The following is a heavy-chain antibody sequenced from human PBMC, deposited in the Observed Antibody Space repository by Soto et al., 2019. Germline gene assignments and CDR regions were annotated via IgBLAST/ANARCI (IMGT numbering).Heavy chain of an antibody. J-gene: IGHJ4*02. V-gene: IGHV4-38-2*02. CDR2: VYHSGST. D-gene: IGHD6-19*01. CDR1: GYSISSGFY. CDR3: ARESLSYSSYFDS. Sequence: PSETLSLTCAVSGYSISSGFYWGWIRQPPGKGLEWIGHVYHSGSTYYNPSLQSRVTISVDTSKNQFSLKLNSVTAADTAVYYCARESLSYSSYFDSWGQGALVTV.